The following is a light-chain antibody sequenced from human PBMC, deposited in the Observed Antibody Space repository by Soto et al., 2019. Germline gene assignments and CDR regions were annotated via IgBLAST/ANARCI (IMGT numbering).Light chain of an antibody. CDR3: QSYDSSLRGV. Sequence: QSVLTQPPSVSGAPGQRVTISCTGSSSNIGAGYDVQWYQQVPGTAPKVLIQLNSNRPSGVPDRFSGSKSGTSASLAITGLQAEDEADYYCQSYDSSLRGVFGGGTKLTVL. V-gene: IGLV1-40*01. J-gene: IGLJ2*01. CDR1: SSNIGAGYD. CDR2: LNS.